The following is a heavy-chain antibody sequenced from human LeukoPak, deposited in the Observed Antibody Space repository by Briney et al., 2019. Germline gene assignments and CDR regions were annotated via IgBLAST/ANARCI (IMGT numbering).Heavy chain of an antibody. D-gene: IGHD3-22*01. Sequence: ALVKVSCKASGYTFTGYYMHWVRQAPGQGLEWMGWINPNSGGTNYAQKFQGRVTMTRDTSISTAYMELSRLRSDDTAVYYCARVRSDYYDSSGYYLDDEFDYWGQGTLVTVSS. CDR1: GYTFTGYY. V-gene: IGHV1-2*02. CDR2: INPNSGGT. CDR3: ARVRSDYYDSSGYYLDDEFDY. J-gene: IGHJ4*02.